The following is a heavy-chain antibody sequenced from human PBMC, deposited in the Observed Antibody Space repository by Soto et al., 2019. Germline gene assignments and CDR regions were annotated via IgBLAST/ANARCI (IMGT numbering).Heavy chain of an antibody. V-gene: IGHV3-21*02. CDR3: ARRRRLAAYRPVDL. CDR1: GFTFSDFA. CDR2: ISASGDYI. D-gene: IGHD2-21*01. J-gene: IGHJ5*02. Sequence: EVQLVQSGGGLVKPGGSLRLSCEASGFTFSDFAMKWVRQAPGKGLEGVSTISASGDYIYYPDSLKGRFTISRDNAKNSLSLQMDSLRFEDTAVYYCARRRRLAAYRPVDLWGQGTLVTVSS.